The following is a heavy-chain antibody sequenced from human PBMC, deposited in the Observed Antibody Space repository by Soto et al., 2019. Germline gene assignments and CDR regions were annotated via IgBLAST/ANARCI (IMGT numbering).Heavy chain of an antibody. Sequence: EVQFLESGGGLAQPGGTLRLSGTASGFAFNNFAITWVRQAPGKGLEGVSGISGRGTSTYYADSVKGRFTISRDNSKSVVYLEMNSLRTEDTAVYYCARGQGGFCTSGSCSFVCWGQGSLVTVTS. D-gene: IGHD2-15*01. CDR3: ARGQGGFCTSGSCSFVC. CDR2: ISGRGTST. J-gene: IGHJ4*02. CDR1: GFAFNNFA. V-gene: IGHV3-23*01.